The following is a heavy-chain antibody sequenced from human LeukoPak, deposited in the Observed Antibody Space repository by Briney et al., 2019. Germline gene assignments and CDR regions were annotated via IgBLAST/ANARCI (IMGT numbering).Heavy chain of an antibody. CDR1: GFIFDTYG. Sequence: GGSLRLSCAASGFIFDTYGMLWVRQAPGKGLEWVAVIAYDGSNKVYADSVKGRFTISRDNFKNTLYLQMNSLRGEDTAVYYCAKEKAIATINYGLDVWGQGTTVTVSS. V-gene: IGHV3-30*18. J-gene: IGHJ6*02. CDR2: IAYDGSNK. CDR3: AKEKAIATINYGLDV. D-gene: IGHD1-1*01.